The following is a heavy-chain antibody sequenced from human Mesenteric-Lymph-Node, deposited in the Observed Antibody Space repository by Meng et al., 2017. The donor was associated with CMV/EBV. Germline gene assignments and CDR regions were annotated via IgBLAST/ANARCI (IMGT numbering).Heavy chain of an antibody. J-gene: IGHJ4*02. D-gene: IGHD6-19*01. CDR2: MSFDGSDK. CDR3: AKESGWFD. Sequence: LSLTCAASGFTFSSYGMHWVRQAPGKGLEWVAFMSFDGSDKYSADSVKGRFTISRDDSKNTLSLQLNNLRADDTAVYYCAKESGWFDWGQGTLVTVSS. V-gene: IGHV3-30*02. CDR1: GFTFSSYG.